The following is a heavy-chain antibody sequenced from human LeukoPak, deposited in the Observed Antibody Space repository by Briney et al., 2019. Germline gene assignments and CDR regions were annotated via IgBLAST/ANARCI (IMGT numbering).Heavy chain of an antibody. V-gene: IGHV4-38-2*01. CDR3: ASISSTVTEVDP. Sequence: SETLSLTCAVSGYSISSGHYWGWIRQPPGKGLEWIGSIYHSGSTYYNPSLKSRVTISVDTSKNQFSLKLSSVTAADTAVYYCASISSTVTEVDPWGRGTLVTVSS. CDR2: IYHSGST. CDR1: GYSISSGHY. D-gene: IGHD4-11*01. J-gene: IGHJ5*02.